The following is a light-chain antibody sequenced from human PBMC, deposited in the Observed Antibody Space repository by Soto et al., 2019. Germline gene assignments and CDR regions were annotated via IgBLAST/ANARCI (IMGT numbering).Light chain of an antibody. J-gene: IGKJ1*01. CDR3: QQYGSSGT. CDR1: QSVSSSY. V-gene: IGKV3-20*01. CDR2: GAS. Sequence: IVLTQSADTLSLSPGERATLFCRASQSVSSSYLAWYQQKPGQAPRLLIYGASSRATGIPDRFSGSGSGTDFTLTISRLEPEDFAVYYCQQYGSSGTFGQGTKVDIK.